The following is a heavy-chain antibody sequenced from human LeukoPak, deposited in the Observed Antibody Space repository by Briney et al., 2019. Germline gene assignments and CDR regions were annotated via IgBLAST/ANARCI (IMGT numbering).Heavy chain of an antibody. Sequence: GGSLRLSCAASGFTVSSNYVSWVRQAPGKGLEWVSVIYSGGSTYYADSVKGRFTISRDNSKNTLYLQMNSLRAEDTAVYYCAKADSSGSYYSYYYMDVWGKGTTVTISS. CDR2: IYSGGST. V-gene: IGHV3-53*01. CDR1: GFTVSSNY. D-gene: IGHD3-10*01. J-gene: IGHJ6*03. CDR3: AKADSSGSYYSYYYMDV.